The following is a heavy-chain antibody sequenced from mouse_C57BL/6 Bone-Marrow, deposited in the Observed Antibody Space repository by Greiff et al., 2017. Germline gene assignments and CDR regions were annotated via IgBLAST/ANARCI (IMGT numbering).Heavy chain of an antibody. CDR1: GYTFTSYG. D-gene: IGHD1-1*01. CDR3: AREIDYYYGSRGY. CDR2: IYPRSGNT. J-gene: IGHJ2*01. Sequence: VQLQESGAELARPGASVKLSCKASGYTFTSYGISWVKQRTGQGLEWIGEIYPRSGNTSYNEKFKGKATLTADKSSSTAYRELRSLTSEDSAVYFCAREIDYYYGSRGYWGQGTTLTVSS. V-gene: IGHV1-81*01.